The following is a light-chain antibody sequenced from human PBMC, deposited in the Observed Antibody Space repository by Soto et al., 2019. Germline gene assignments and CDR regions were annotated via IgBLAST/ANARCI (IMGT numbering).Light chain of an antibody. J-gene: IGKJ1*01. CDR1: QSVSSY. CDR3: QQYNNWPPWT. Sequence: EIVMTQSPATLSVSPGERVTLSCRASQSVSSYLAWYQQKPGQAPRLLIYGASTGATGIPARFSGSGSGTEFILTISSLQSEDFAVYYCQQYNNWPPWTFGQGTKVEIK. V-gene: IGKV3-15*01. CDR2: GAS.